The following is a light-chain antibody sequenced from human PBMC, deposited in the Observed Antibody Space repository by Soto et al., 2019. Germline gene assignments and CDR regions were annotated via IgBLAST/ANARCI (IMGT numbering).Light chain of an antibody. J-gene: IGKJ2*01. CDR2: DAS. Sequence: EIVLTQSPATLSLSPGERATLSCRASQSVSSYLAWYQQKPGQAPRLLIYDASNRATGIPARFSGSGSGTDFTLTISSLEPEDFAVYYCQQRRNWPQYTFGQGTKVDI. CDR1: QSVSSY. V-gene: IGKV3-11*01. CDR3: QQRRNWPQYT.